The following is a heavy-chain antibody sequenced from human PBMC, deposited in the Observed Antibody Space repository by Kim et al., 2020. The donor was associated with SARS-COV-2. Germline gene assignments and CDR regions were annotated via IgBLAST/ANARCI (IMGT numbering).Heavy chain of an antibody. CDR3: ASVRRQWDYDSSEAIDY. V-gene: IGHV1-2*02. CDR1: GYTFTGYY. Sequence: ASVKVSCKASGYTFTGYYMHWVRQAPGQGLEWMGWINPNSGGTNYAQKFQGRVTMTRDTSISTAYMELSRLRSDDTAVYYCASVRRQWDYDSSEAIDYWGQGTLVTVSS. D-gene: IGHD3-22*01. CDR2: INPNSGGT. J-gene: IGHJ4*02.